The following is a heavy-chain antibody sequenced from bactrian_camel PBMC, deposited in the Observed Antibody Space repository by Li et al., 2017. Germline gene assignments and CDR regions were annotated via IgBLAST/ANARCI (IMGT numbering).Heavy chain of an antibody. CDR1: GFTFSSYG. V-gene: IGHV3S40*01. CDR3: AAEGYRDSRNEYEGGFAY. CDR2: SDSGGSST. D-gene: IGHD5*01. Sequence: VQLVESGGDSVQSGGSLRLSCAASGFTFSSYGMHWVRQASGKGLEWVATSNSDSGGSSTYAADSVKGRFTISKDNAKNSVYLQMNSLKPEDTAMYYCAAEGYRDSRNEYEGGFAYWGQGTQVTVS. J-gene: IGHJ6*01.